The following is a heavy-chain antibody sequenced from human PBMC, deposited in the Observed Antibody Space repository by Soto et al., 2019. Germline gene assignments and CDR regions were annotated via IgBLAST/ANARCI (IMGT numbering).Heavy chain of an antibody. CDR2: IIPIFGTA. V-gene: IGHV1-69*06. CDR1: GGTFSSYT. J-gene: IGHJ6*02. D-gene: IGHD1-20*01. CDR3: ARGANWISTRGHYYYYGMDV. Sequence: GASVKVSCKASGGTFSSYTISWVRQAPGQGLEWMGGIIPIFGTANYAQKFQGRVTITADKSTSTAYMELSSLRSEDTAVYYCARGANWISTRGHYYYYGMDVRGQGTTVTVSS.